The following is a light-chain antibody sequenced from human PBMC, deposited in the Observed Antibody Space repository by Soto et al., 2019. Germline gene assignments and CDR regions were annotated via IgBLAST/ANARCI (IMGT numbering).Light chain of an antibody. Sequence: DIQMTQSPSTLSASVGDRVTITCRASQSISDWLAWFQQKPGKAPKVLIYDASTLESGVPSRFSGSGSGTEFTLTISSRQPEDSATYYCQQHNSSPWTFGQGTKVDIK. CDR1: QSISDW. J-gene: IGKJ1*01. V-gene: IGKV1-5*01. CDR2: DAS. CDR3: QQHNSSPWT.